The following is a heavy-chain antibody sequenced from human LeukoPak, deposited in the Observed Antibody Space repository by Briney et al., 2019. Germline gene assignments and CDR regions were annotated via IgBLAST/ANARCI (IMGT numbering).Heavy chain of an antibody. D-gene: IGHD4-17*01. Sequence: GGSLRLSCAASGFTFSSYWMSWVRQAPGKGLEWVANIKQDGSEKYYVDSVKGRFTISRDNAKNSLYLQMNSLRAEDTAVYYCARDAGAPTVLYGMDVWGQGTTVTVSS. CDR2: IKQDGSEK. J-gene: IGHJ6*02. CDR1: GFTFSSYW. V-gene: IGHV3-7*01. CDR3: ARDAGAPTVLYGMDV.